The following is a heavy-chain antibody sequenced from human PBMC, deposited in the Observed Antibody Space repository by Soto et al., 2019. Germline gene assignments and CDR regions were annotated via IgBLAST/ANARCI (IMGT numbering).Heavy chain of an antibody. CDR2: IKSKTDGGTT. V-gene: IGHV3-15*01. CDR1: GFTFSNAW. CDR3: TTGYSSGWYPYYYYGMDV. Sequence: EVQPVESGGGLVKPGGSLRLSCAASGFTFSNAWMSWVRQAPGKGLEWVGRIKSKTDGGTTDYAAPVKGRFTISRDDSKNTLYLQMNSLKTEDTAVYYCTTGYSSGWYPYYYYGMDVWGQGTTVTVSS. J-gene: IGHJ6*02. D-gene: IGHD6-19*01.